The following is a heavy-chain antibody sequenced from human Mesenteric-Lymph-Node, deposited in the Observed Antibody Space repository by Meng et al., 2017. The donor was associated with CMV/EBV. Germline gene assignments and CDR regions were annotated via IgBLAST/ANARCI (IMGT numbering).Heavy chain of an antibody. Sequence: SETLSLTCTVSGGTISSSNYCWDWIRQPPGKGLEWIGSVCYSGSTNYNPSLKSRVTISVDTSKNQFSLKLSSVTAADTAVYYCARAVVATEGYYYYYYGMDVWGQGTTVTVSS. CDR2: VCYSGST. CDR1: GGTISSSNYC. J-gene: IGHJ6*02. V-gene: IGHV4-39*07. D-gene: IGHD5-12*01. CDR3: ARAVVATEGYYYYYYGMDV.